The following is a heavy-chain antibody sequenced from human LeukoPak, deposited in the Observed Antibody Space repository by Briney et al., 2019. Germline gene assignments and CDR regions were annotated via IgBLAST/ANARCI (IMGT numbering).Heavy chain of an antibody. CDR1: GGSISSSSYY. CDR3: ARVVAATLLYFDY. Sequence: SETLSLTCTVSGGSISSSSYYWGWIRQPPGKGLEWIGSIYYSGSTYYNPSLKSRVTISVDTSKNQFSLKLSSVTAADTAVYYCARVVAATLLYFDYWGQGTLVTVSS. CDR2: IYYSGST. J-gene: IGHJ4*02. V-gene: IGHV4-39*07. D-gene: IGHD2-15*01.